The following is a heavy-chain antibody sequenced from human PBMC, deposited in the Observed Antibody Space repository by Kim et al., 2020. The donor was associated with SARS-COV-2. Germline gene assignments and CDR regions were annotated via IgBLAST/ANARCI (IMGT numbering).Heavy chain of an antibody. J-gene: IGHJ4*02. D-gene: IGHD6-19*01. CDR1: GFTFSTYW. Sequence: GGSLRLSCAASGFTFSTYWMHWVRQAPGKGLVWVSRINIDASSTSYADSVKGRFTISRDNAKNTLYLQINSLRVEDTAMYYCARAAAVSGTGGYYWGQGTLVTVSS. CDR3: ARAAAVSGTGGYY. CDR2: INIDASST. V-gene: IGHV3-74*01.